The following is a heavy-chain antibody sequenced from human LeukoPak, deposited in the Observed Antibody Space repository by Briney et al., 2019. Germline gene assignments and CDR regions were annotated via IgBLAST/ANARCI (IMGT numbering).Heavy chain of an antibody. CDR2: IYSSGST. CDR1: GGSISGYN. CDR3: VRDLGRFDS. V-gene: IGHV4-4*07. J-gene: IGHJ5*01. Sequence: PSETLSLTCTVSGGSISGYNWSWIRQPAGKGLEWIGRIYSSGSTNYNPSLKSRVSMSVDTSQNQFSLRVTSVTAADTAVYFWVRDLGRFDSWGQGALVLVSS.